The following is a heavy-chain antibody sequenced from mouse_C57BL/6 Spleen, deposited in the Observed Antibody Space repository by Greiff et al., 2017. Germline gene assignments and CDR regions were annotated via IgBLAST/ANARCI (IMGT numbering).Heavy chain of an antibody. J-gene: IGHJ3*01. D-gene: IGHD2-5*01. CDR3: ARSGTYSKGFAY. V-gene: IGHV1-55*01. CDR1: GYTFTSYW. CDR2: IYPGSGST. Sequence: QVQLQQPGAELVKPGASVTMSCKASGYTFTSYWITWVKQRPGQGLEWIGDIYPGSGSTNYNEKFKSKATLTVDTSSSTAYMQLSSLTSEDSAVYYCARSGTYSKGFAYWGQGTLVTVSA.